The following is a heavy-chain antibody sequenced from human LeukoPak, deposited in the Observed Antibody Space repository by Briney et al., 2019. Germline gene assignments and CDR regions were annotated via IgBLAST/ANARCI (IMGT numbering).Heavy chain of an antibody. Sequence: SETLSLTCTVSGGSISSYYWSWIRQPPGKGLEWIGYIYHSGSTNYNPSLKSRVTISVDTPKNQFSLKLSSVTAADTAVYYCARDVGAGFDYWGQGTLVTVSS. CDR2: IYHSGST. CDR1: GGSISSYY. V-gene: IGHV4-59*01. CDR3: ARDVGAGFDY. D-gene: IGHD6-19*01. J-gene: IGHJ4*02.